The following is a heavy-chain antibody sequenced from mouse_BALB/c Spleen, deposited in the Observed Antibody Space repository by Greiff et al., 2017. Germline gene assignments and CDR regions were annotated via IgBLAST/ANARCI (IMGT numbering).Heavy chain of an antibody. Sequence: DVKLQESGGGLVQPGGSRKLSCAASGFTFSSFGMHWVRQAPEKGLEWVAYISSGSSTIYYADTVKGRFTISRDNPKNTLFLQMTSLRSEDTAMYYCARGNPYAMDYWGQGTSVTVSS. CDR3: ARGNPYAMDY. V-gene: IGHV5-17*02. CDR2: ISSGSSTI. D-gene: IGHD2-1*01. CDR1: GFTFSSFG. J-gene: IGHJ4*01.